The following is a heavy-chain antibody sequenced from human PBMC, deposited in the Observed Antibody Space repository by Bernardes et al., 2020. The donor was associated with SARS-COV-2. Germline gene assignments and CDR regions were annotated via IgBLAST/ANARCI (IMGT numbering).Heavy chain of an antibody. D-gene: IGHD3-3*01. J-gene: IGHJ5*02. CDR3: ARVMGRITIFGVVIIDWFDP. V-gene: IGHV4-30-4*01. Sequence: SETLSLTCTVSGGSISSGDYYWSWIRQPPGKGLEWIGYIYYSGSTYYNPSHKSRVTISVDTSKNQFSLKLSSVTAADTAVYYCARVMGRITIFGVVIIDWFDPWGQGTLVTVSS. CDR1: GGSISSGDYY. CDR2: IYYSGST.